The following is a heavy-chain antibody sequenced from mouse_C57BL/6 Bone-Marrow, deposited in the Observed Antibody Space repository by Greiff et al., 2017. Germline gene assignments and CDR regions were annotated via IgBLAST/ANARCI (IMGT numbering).Heavy chain of an antibody. D-gene: IGHD2-4*01. CDR1: GFTFRSYG. CDR3: ARHFDYDYAVGLYYFDY. J-gene: IGHJ2*01. CDR2: ISSGGSYT. V-gene: IGHV5-6*01. Sequence: EVQRVESGGDLVKPGGSLKLSCAASGFTFRSYGMSWVRQTPDKRLAWVATISSGGSYTYYPDSVKGRFTIARDNATNTLYLQMSSLKSEDTAFYDCARHFDYDYAVGLYYFDYWGQGTTLTVSS.